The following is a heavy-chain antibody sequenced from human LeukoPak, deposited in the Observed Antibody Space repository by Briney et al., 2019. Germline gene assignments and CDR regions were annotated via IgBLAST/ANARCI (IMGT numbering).Heavy chain of an antibody. CDR3: ARDDPGDYDILTGYSPFDY. Sequence: ASVKVSCKASGYTFTSYYMHWVRQAPGQGLEWMGIINPSGGSTSYAQKFQGRVTMTRDTSTSTVYMELSSLRSEDTAVYYCARDDPGDYDILTGYSPFDYWGQGTLVTVSS. J-gene: IGHJ4*02. CDR2: INPSGGST. D-gene: IGHD3-9*01. V-gene: IGHV1-46*01. CDR1: GYTFTSYY.